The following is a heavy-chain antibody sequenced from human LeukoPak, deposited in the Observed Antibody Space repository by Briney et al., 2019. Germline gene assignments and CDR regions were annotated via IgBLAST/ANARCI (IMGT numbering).Heavy chain of an antibody. V-gene: IGHV3-23*03. CDR3: AKSGNRWSHFDY. CDR1: GFTFFNYA. CDR2: IDNDGSKT. Sequence: GGSLRLSCAASGFTFFNYAMNWVRQAPGKGLERVSDIDNDGSKTYYIDSVKGRFTISRDNSKNTLYLQMNNLSPEDTALYYCAKSGNRWSHFDYWGPGILVTVSS. J-gene: IGHJ4*02. D-gene: IGHD3-3*01.